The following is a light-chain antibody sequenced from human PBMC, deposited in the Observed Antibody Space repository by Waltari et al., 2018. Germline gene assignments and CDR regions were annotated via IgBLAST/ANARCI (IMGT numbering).Light chain of an antibody. CDR3: YSTDFSGHDRV. Sequence: SYELTQPPSVSVSPGQTARITCSGHALPKKYAYWYQQKSGQAPVLVIYEDIKRPTGIPERFSGSSSGTTATLTISGAHVEDEADYYCYSTDFSGHDRVFGGGTKLTVL. CDR2: EDI. V-gene: IGLV3-10*01. J-gene: IGLJ3*02. CDR1: ALPKKY.